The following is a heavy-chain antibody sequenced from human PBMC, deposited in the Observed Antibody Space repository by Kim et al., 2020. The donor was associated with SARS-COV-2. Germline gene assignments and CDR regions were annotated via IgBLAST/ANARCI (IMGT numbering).Heavy chain of an antibody. Sequence: GGSLRLSCAASGFTVSSNYMSWVRQAPGKGLEWVSVIYSGGSTYYADSVKGRFTISRDNSKNTLYLQMNSLRAEDTAVYYCARGLYDYVWGSYRQGAYDAFDIWGQGTMVTVSS. D-gene: IGHD3-16*02. CDR2: IYSGGST. CDR1: GFTVSSNY. CDR3: ARGLYDYVWGSYRQGAYDAFDI. V-gene: IGHV3-53*01. J-gene: IGHJ3*02.